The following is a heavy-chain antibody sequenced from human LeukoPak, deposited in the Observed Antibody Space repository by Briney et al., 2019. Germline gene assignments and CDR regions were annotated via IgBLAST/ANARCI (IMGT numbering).Heavy chain of an antibody. CDR2: ISWNSGSI. Sequence: QSGGSLRLSCAASGFTFDDYAMHWVRHAPWKGLEWVSGISWNSGSIGYADSVKGRFTISRDNAKNSLYLQMNSLRAEDTALYYCAKDIFTMVRGVVDYWGQGTLVTVSS. CDR3: AKDIFTMVRGVVDY. J-gene: IGHJ4*02. D-gene: IGHD3-10*01. CDR1: GFTFDDYA. V-gene: IGHV3-9*01.